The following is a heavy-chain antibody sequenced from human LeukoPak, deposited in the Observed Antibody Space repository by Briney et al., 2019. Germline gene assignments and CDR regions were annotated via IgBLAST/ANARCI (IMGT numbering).Heavy chain of an antibody. Sequence: SVKVSCKASGGTFSSYAISWVRQAPGQGLEWMGGIIPIFGTANYAQKFQGRVTITTDESTSTAYMELSSLRSEDTAVYYCARADYSNHGYYYYMDVWGKGTTVTVSS. D-gene: IGHD4-11*01. J-gene: IGHJ6*03. V-gene: IGHV1-69*05. CDR3: ARADYSNHGYYYYMDV. CDR2: IIPIFGTA. CDR1: GGTFSSYA.